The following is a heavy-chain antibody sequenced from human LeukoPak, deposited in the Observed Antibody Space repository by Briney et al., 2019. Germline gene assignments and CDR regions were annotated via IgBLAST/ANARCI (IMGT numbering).Heavy chain of an antibody. Sequence: SETLSLTCTVSGGSISSYYWSWIRQPPGKGLEWIGYIYYSGSTNYNLSLKSRVTISVDTSKKQFSLKLSSVTAADTAVYYCARGEYRYYYGMDVWGQGTTVTVSS. V-gene: IGHV4-59*01. CDR3: ARGEYRYYYGMDV. J-gene: IGHJ6*02. CDR1: GGSISSYY. CDR2: IYYSGST. D-gene: IGHD5-18*01.